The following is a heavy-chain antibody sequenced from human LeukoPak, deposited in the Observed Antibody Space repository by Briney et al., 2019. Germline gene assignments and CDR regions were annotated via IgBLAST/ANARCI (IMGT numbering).Heavy chain of an antibody. CDR2: INPNSGGT. CDR3: ARDSIAVAGTPDY. V-gene: IGHV1-2*02. Sequence: ASVKVSCKASGYTFTGYYMHWVRQAPGQGLEWMGWINPNSGGTNYAQKFQGRVTMTRDTSISTAYMELSRLRSDDTAVYYCARDSIAVAGTPDYWGQGTLVTVSS. D-gene: IGHD6-19*01. CDR1: GYTFTGYY. J-gene: IGHJ4*02.